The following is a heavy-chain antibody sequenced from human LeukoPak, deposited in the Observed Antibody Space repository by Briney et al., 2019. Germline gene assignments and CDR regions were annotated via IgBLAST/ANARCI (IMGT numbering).Heavy chain of an antibody. CDR3: ARDGDTVLTRGYYYYMDV. J-gene: IGHJ6*03. V-gene: IGHV3-23*01. CDR2: LSGSGIST. Sequence: GGTLRLSCAASGFPFSNYALTWVRQGPGKGLEWVSGLSGSGISTYYADSVKGRFTISRDNSKNTLYLQMNSLRAEDTAVYYCARDGDTVLTRGYYYYMDVWGKGTTVTVSS. CDR1: GFPFSNYA. D-gene: IGHD4-23*01.